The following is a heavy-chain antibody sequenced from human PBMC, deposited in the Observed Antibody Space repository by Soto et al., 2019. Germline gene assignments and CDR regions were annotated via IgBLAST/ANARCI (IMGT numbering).Heavy chain of an antibody. V-gene: IGHV4-39*01. Sequence: SETLSLTCTVSGDSISSSRYYWGWIRQPPGQGLGWIGSVYSSGSTNYNPSLKSRVTISVDTSKNQFSLKLSSVTAADTAVYYCARYYYDSGSYHKYYFDYWGQGTLVTVSS. CDR3: ARYYYDSGSYHKYYFDY. J-gene: IGHJ4*02. CDR2: VYSSGST. CDR1: GDSISSSRYY. D-gene: IGHD3-10*01.